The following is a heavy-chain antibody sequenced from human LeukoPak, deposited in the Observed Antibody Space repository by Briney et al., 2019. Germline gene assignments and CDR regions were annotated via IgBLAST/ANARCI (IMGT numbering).Heavy chain of an antibody. CDR2: ISSSDSTI. CDR3: ARDYGGSSPFDY. J-gene: IGHJ4*02. Sequence: PGGSLRLSCAASGFTFSSYEMNWVRQAPGKGLEWVSYISSSDSTIYYADSVKGRFTISRDNAKNSLYLQMNSLRAEDTAVYYCARDYGGSSPFDYWGQGTLVTVSS. V-gene: IGHV3-48*03. D-gene: IGHD4-23*01. CDR1: GFTFSSYE.